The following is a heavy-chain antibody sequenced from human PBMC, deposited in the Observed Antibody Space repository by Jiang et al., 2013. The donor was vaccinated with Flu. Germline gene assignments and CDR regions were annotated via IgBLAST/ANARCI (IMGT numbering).Heavy chain of an antibody. Sequence: SGAEVKKPGSSVKVSCKASGGTSNMYAINWVRQAPGQGLEWMGGIIPTFDTTKYAQNFQGRVTITADKSTSTVFMELSGLTAADTAVYFCARFPHYDYVWGNYRPLDWGQGTLVIVSS. D-gene: IGHD3-16*02. V-gene: IGHV1-69*06. CDR1: GGTSNMYA. CDR2: IIPTFDTT. CDR3: ARFPHYDYVWGNYRPLD. J-gene: IGHJ4*02.